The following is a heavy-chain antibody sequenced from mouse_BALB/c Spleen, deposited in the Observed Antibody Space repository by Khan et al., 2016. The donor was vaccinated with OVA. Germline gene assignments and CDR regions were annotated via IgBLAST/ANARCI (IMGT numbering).Heavy chain of an antibody. CDR1: GFTFSNYA. V-gene: IGHV5-6-5*01. J-gene: IGHJ3*01. CDR2: ISSGDST. Sequence: EVKLMESGGGLVKPGGSLKLSCAASGFTFSNYAMSWVRQSPEKRLEWVASISSGDSTYYPDSVKGRFTISRANARNILYLQMSSLRSEDTAMYYCARDYWFAYWGQGTLVTVSA. CDR3: ARDYWFAY.